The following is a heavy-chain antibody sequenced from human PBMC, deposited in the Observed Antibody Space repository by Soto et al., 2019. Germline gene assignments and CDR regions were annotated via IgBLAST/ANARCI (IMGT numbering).Heavy chain of an antibody. V-gene: IGHV1-3*04. CDR1: GYTFTSYA. Sequence: QVQLLQSGAEVKKPGASVKVSCKAFGYTFTSYAVHWLRQAPGQRLEWLGWINIGDGDTKYSQKLNDRVTLIRDRYANTTYMELTSLRFEDTAVYYCVRDQVATSYPLAREYWGQGTLITVSS. CDR2: INIGDGDT. J-gene: IGHJ4*02. CDR3: VRDQVATSYPLAREY. D-gene: IGHD5-12*01.